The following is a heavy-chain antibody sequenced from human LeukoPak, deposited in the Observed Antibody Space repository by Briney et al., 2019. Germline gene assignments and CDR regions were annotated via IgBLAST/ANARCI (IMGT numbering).Heavy chain of an antibody. CDR1: GGSFSGYY. Sequence: PSETLSLTCAVYGGSFSGYYWSWIRQPPGKGLEWIGEVNHGGGTNYNPSLKGRVTISVDTSKNQFSLKLSSVTAADTAVYYCATWSNIVATITDYWGQGTLVTVSS. J-gene: IGHJ4*02. V-gene: IGHV4-34*01. CDR3: ATWSNIVATITDY. D-gene: IGHD5-12*01. CDR2: VNHGGGT.